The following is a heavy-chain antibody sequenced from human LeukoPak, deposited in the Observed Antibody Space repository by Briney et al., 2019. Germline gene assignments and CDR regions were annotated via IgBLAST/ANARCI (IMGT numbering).Heavy chain of an antibody. CDR3: TRGDSSGYYYAPPDY. V-gene: IGHV3-30*04. CDR2: ISYAGSNE. J-gene: IGHJ4*02. D-gene: IGHD3-22*01. Sequence: GRSLRLSCAASGFTFSSYAMHWVRQAPGKGLEWVAVISYAGSNEYYADSVKARFTISRDNSKNTLYLQMNSLRAEDTAVYYCTRGDSSGYYYAPPDYWGQGTLVTVSS. CDR1: GFTFSSYA.